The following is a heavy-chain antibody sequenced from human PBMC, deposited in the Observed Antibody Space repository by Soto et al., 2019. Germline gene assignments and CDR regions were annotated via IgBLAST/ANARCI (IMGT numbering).Heavy chain of an antibody. D-gene: IGHD2-2*01. J-gene: IGHJ6*02. Sequence: WKASGGTFSSYAISWVRQAPGQGLEWMGGIIPIFGTANYAQKFQGRVTITADESTSTAYMELSSLRSEDTAVYYCARYCSSTSCHYYYGMDVWGQGTTVTVSS. CDR1: GGTFSSYA. V-gene: IGHV1-69*01. CDR2: IIPIFGTA. CDR3: ARYCSSTSCHYYYGMDV.